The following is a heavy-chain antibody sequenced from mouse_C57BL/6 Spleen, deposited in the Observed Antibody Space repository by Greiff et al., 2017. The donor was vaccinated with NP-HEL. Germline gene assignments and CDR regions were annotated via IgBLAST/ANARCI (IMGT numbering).Heavy chain of an antibody. D-gene: IGHD4-1*01. CDR2: ISSGGDYI. J-gene: IGHJ3*01. Sequence: EVKLMESGEGLVKPGGSLKLSCAASGFTFSSYAMSWVRQTPEKRLEWVAYISSGGDYIYYADTVKGRFTISRDNARNTLYLQMSSLKSEDTAMYYCTRGSGEAAWFAYWGQGTLVTVSA. CDR1: GFTFSSYA. V-gene: IGHV5-9-1*02. CDR3: TRGSGEAAWFAY.